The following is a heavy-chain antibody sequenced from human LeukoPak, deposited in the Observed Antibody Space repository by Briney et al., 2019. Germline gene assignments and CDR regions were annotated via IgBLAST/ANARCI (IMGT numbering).Heavy chain of an antibody. CDR3: ARDPPDY. CDR1: GFTFSSYE. Sequence: GSLRLSCAASGFTFSSYEMNWVRQAQGKGLEWVSYILNSGTTTYYADSVKGRFTISRDNAKKSLYLQMTSLRAEDTGVYYCARDPPDYWGQGILVTVSS. CDR2: ILNSGTTT. J-gene: IGHJ4*02. V-gene: IGHV3-48*03.